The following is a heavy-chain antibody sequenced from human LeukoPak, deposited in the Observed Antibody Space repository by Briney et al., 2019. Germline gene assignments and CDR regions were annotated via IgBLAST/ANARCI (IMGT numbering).Heavy chain of an antibody. CDR3: ARAASLDY. CDR1: GGTFSSYA. D-gene: IGHD2-2*01. CDR2: INTNTGKP. J-gene: IGHJ4*02. V-gene: IGHV7-4-1*02. Sequence: ASVKVSCKASGGTFSSYAINWVRQAPGQGLEWMGWINTNTGKPTYAQGFTGRFVFSLDSSVSTAYLQINSLNAEGTAVYYCARAASLDYWGQGTLVTVSS.